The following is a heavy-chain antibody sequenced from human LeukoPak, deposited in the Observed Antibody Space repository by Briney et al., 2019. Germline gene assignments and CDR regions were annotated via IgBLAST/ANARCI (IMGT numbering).Heavy chain of an antibody. V-gene: IGHV4-61*02. Sequence: SETLSLTCTVSGGSINSGTYYWSWIRQPAGKGLEWIGRIYTSGSSNYNPSLQSRVTISLDTSKSQVSLKLSSVTAADTAVYYCARVSTKGVDYWGQGTLVSVSS. CDR2: IYTSGSS. CDR1: GGSINSGTYY. CDR3: ARVSTKGVDY. J-gene: IGHJ4*02.